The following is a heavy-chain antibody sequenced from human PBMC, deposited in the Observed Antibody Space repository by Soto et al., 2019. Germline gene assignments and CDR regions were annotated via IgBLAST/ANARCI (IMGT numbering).Heavy chain of an antibody. J-gene: IGHJ5*02. CDR3: ARGYGSSSFDP. D-gene: IGHD6-13*01. CDR1: GYSFTNYN. V-gene: IGHV1-3*01. Sequence: SGQVSCKASGYSFTNYNIYWLRQAPGQRLEWMGWINGGNGYTKYSQIFQGRVTFTRDTSATTVYMELSSLRSEDTAVYYCARGYGSSSFDPWGQGALVTVSS. CDR2: INGGNGYT.